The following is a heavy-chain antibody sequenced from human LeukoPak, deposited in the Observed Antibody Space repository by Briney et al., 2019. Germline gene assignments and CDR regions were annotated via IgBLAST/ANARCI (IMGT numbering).Heavy chain of an antibody. V-gene: IGHV3-11*01. CDR3: VRDGSLHYYGSGSDV. CDR2: ITSSGSTI. D-gene: IGHD3-10*01. J-gene: IGHJ4*02. Sequence: PGGSLRLSCVASGFTFSDFYMSWIRQAPGKGLEWISYITSSGSTIDYADSVKGRFTISKDNAKNSLYLQMDSLRAEDTATYYCVRDGSLHYYGSGSDVWGQGTLVIVSS. CDR1: GFTFSDFY.